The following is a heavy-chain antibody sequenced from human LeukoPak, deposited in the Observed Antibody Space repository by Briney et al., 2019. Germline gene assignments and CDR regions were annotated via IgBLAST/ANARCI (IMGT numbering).Heavy chain of an antibody. CDR3: ARLGLAAARRFDP. CDR2: IYYSGST. CDR1: GGSISSSSYY. J-gene: IGHJ5*02. V-gene: IGHV4-39*01. Sequence: SETLSLTCTVSGGSISSSSYYWGWIRQPPGKGLEWIGSIYYSGSTYYNPSLKSRVTISVDTSKNQFSLKLSSVTAADTAVYYCARLGLAAARRFDPWGQGTLVTVSS. D-gene: IGHD6-25*01.